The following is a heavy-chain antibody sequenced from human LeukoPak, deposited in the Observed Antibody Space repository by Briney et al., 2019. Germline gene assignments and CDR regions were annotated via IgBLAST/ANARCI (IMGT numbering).Heavy chain of an antibody. CDR1: GFTFSVSA. Sequence: PGGSLRLSCAASGFTFSVSATYWVRQASGKGLEWVGRIRNKANNYATAYAASLKGGFTISRDDSKNTAYLQMNSLETEDTAMYYCTYTSSSGVVYWGQGTLVTVSS. J-gene: IGHJ4*02. V-gene: IGHV3-73*01. D-gene: IGHD6-6*01. CDR3: TYTSSSGVVY. CDR2: IRNKANNYAT.